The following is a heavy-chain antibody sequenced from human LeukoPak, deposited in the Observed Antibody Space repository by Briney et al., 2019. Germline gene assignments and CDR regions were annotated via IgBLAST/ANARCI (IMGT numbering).Heavy chain of an antibody. D-gene: IGHD3-22*01. J-gene: IGHJ4*02. CDR2: FGPEDGET. CDR1: GYTLTELS. CDR3: ATDSAYYYDSSGYYPRD. V-gene: IGHV1-24*01. Sequence: ASVKVSCKVSGYTLTELSMHWVRQAPGKGLEWMGGFGPEDGETIYAQKFQGRVTMTEDTSTDTAYMELSSLRSEDTAVYYCATDSAYYYDSSGYYPRDWGQGTLVTVSS.